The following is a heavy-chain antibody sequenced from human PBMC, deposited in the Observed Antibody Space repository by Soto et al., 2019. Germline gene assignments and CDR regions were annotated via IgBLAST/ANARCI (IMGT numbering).Heavy chain of an antibody. D-gene: IGHD3-22*01. V-gene: IGHV4-31*03. CDR3: ARARGYYYDSSGYNSWYFDY. Sequence: SETLSLTCTVSGGSISSGDYYWSWIRQHPGKGLEWIGYIYYSGSTYYNPSLKSRVTISVDTSNIQFSLKLSSVTAADTAVYYCARARGYYYDSSGYNSWYFDYWGQGTLVTVSS. CDR1: GGSISSGDYY. J-gene: IGHJ4*02. CDR2: IYYSGST.